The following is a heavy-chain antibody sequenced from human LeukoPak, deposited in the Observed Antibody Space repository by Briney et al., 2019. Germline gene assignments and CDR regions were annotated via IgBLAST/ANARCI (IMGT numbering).Heavy chain of an antibody. V-gene: IGHV3-48*01. CDR2: ISSSSTTI. D-gene: IGHD1-1*01. CDR3: ARRAWNGGEGLLYYYYMDV. Sequence: PGGSLRLSCAASGFTFSSYSMNWVRLAPGKGLEWVSYISSSSTTIYYADSVKGRFTISRDNAKNSLYLQMNSLRAEDTAVYYCARRAWNGGEGLLYYYYMDVWGKGTTVTVSS. CDR1: GFTFSSYS. J-gene: IGHJ6*03.